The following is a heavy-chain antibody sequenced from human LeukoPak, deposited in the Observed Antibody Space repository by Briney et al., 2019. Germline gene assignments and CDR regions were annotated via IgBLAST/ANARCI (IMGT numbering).Heavy chain of an antibody. CDR3: AREDGIAAGSDY. CDR1: GYTFTGHY. J-gene: IGHJ4*02. D-gene: IGHD6-13*01. V-gene: IGHV1-2*03. CDR2: INPNSGGT. Sequence: LEASVKVSCKASGYTFTGHYMHWVRQAPGQGLEWMGWINPNSGGTNYAQKFQGRVTMTRDTSISTAYMELSRLRSDDTAVYYCAREDGIAAGSDYWGQGTLVTVSS.